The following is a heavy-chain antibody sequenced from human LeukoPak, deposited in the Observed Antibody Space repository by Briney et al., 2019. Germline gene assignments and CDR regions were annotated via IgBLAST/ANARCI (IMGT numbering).Heavy chain of an antibody. V-gene: IGHV1-69*05. CDR2: IIPIFGTA. CDR1: GGTFSSYA. Sequence: SVKVSCKASGGTFSSYAISWVRQAPGQGLEWMGGIIPIFGTANYAQKFQGRVTITTDESTSAAYMELSSLRSEDTAVYYCARGPLQTYYFDYWGQGTLVTVSS. CDR3: ARGPLQTYYFDY. J-gene: IGHJ4*02.